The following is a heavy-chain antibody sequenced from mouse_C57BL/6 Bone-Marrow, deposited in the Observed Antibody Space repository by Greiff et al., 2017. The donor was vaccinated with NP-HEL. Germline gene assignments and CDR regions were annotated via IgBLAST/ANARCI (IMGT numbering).Heavy chain of an antibody. CDR1: GYTFTSYW. V-gene: IGHV1-64*01. Sequence: QVQLQQPGAELVKPGASVKLSCKASGYTFTSYWMHWVKQRPGQGLEWIGMIHPNSGSTNYNEKFKSKATLTVDKSSSTAYMQLRSLTSEDSAVYDYASPYCDGSYGYFDVWGKGTTVTVSS. CDR2: IHPNSGST. D-gene: IGHD1-1*01. J-gene: IGHJ1*03. CDR3: ASPYCDGSYGYFDV.